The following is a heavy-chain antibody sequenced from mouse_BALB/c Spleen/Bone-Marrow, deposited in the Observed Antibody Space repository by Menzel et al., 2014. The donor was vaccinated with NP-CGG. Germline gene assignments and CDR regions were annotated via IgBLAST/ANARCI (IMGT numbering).Heavy chain of an antibody. Sequence: IDPANGNTKYDPKFQGKATITADTSSNTAYLQLSSLTSEDTAVYYCAMYYYGSSLFAYWGQGTLVTVSA. D-gene: IGHD1-1*01. J-gene: IGHJ3*01. CDR3: AMYYYGSSLFAY. CDR2: IDPANGNT. V-gene: IGHV14-3*02.